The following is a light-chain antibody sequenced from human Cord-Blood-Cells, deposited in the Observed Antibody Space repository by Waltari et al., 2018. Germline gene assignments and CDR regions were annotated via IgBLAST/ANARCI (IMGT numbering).Light chain of an antibody. CDR3: QQSYSTPYT. J-gene: IGKJ2*01. V-gene: IGKV1-39*01. Sequence: DIQMTQSPSSLSASVGDRVTITCLASQSISSYLNWYQQKPGKAPKPLIYAASSLQSGVPSRFSGSGSGTDFTLTISSLQPEDFATYYCQQSYSTPYTFGQGTKREIK. CDR1: QSISSY. CDR2: AAS.